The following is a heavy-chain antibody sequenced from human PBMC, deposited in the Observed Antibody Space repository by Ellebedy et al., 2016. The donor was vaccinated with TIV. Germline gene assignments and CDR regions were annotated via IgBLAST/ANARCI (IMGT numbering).Heavy chain of an antibody. J-gene: IGHJ4*02. CDR1: GDSITTSSFY. D-gene: IGHD3-22*01. CDR3: ARHFYDSTGYYYAGDY. Sequence: MPSETLSLTCSVSGDSITTSSFYWGWIRQPPGKGLEWIGTIYYSGTTYYNPSLKSRVTLSIDTSKNQFSLELSSVTAADTAIYYCARHFYDSTGYYYAGDYWGQGTLVTVSS. V-gene: IGHV4-39*01. CDR2: IYYSGTT.